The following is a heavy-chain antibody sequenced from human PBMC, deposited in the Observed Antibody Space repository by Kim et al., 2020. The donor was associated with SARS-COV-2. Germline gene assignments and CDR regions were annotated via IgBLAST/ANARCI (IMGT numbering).Heavy chain of an antibody. J-gene: IGHJ5*02. CDR3: ARHALAVIPLIQQLVRRKGGLDWFDP. V-gene: IGHV4-4*02. Sequence: SETLSLTCAVSGGSISSSNWWSWVRQPPGKGLEWIGEIYHSGSTNYNPSLKSRVTISVDKSKNQFSLKLSSVTAADTAVYYCARHALAVIPLIQQLVRRKGGLDWFDPWGQGTLVTVSS. CDR2: IYHSGST. D-gene: IGHD6-13*01. CDR1: GGSISSSNW.